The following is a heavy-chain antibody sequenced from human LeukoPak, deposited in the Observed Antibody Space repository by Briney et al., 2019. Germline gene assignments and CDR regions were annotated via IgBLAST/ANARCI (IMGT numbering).Heavy chain of an antibody. CDR1: GYSFTSYW. J-gene: IGHJ6*03. V-gene: IGHV5-51*01. Sequence: GESLKISCKGSGYSFTSYWIGWVRQMPGKGLEWMGIIYPGDSDTRYSPSFQGQVTISADKSISTAYLQWSSLKASDTAMYYCARHLSWFGDYYYMDVWGKGTTVTISS. CDR3: ARHLSWFGDYYYMDV. CDR2: IYPGDSDT. D-gene: IGHD3-10*01.